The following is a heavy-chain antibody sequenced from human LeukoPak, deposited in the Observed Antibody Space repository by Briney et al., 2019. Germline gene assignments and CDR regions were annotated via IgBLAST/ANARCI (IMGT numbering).Heavy chain of an antibody. D-gene: IGHD4-17*01. Sequence: GGSLRLSCAASGFTFSSHSLSWVRQAPGKGLDWISYISSRSTSIKYADSVKGRFTISRDNAKNSLYLQMNSLGAEDTAVYYCASLILSTVASVTTGDFDLWGRRTLVTVSS. V-gene: IGHV3-48*01. CDR2: ISSRSTSI. J-gene: IGHJ2*01. CDR1: GFTFSSHS. CDR3: ASLILSTVASVTTGDFDL.